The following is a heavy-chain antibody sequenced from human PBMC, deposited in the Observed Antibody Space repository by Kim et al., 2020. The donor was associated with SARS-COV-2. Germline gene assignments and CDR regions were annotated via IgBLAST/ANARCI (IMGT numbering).Heavy chain of an antibody. D-gene: IGHD6-6*01. CDR1: GFSFSYYT. Sequence: GGSLRLSCVGSGFSFSYYTMHWVRQAPGKGLQWVSSISNSASHTYFADSLKGRFTISRDNARNSLYLQMSSLRGEDTAVYYCARDLRRVVGWQLGRVYYYYGMVVWGQGTTVTVFS. V-gene: IGHV3-21*01. CDR2: ISNSASHT. CDR3: ARDLRRVVGWQLGRVYYYYGMVV. J-gene: IGHJ6*02.